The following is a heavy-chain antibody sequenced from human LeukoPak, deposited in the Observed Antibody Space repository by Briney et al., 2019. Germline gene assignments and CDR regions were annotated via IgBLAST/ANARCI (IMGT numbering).Heavy chain of an antibody. V-gene: IGHV4-34*01. CDR3: VRGGDGGYYFDY. CDR1: DGSFSGY. D-gene: IGHD3-10*01. J-gene: IGHJ4*02. CDR2: IKDTGNT. Sequence: SETLSLTCGVYDGSFSGYWTWIRQPPGKGLEWIAEIKDTGNTNYNPSLKIRLTISIDTSKKQFSLNLRSVTAADTAVYYCVRGGDGGYYFDYWGQGALVTVSS.